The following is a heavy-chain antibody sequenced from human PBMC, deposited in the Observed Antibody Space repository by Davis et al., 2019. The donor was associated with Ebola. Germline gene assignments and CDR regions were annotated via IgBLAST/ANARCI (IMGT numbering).Heavy chain of an antibody. J-gene: IGHJ4*02. CDR1: GYTFSTYA. Sequence: AASVKVSCKASGYTFSTYAIHWLRLAPGQRLEWMGLINAAKGNTKYSQRFQGRVTMTRDTSAGTAYMEMSSLTSEDTAVYYCARDHKFMITFGGVIGIEYWGQGTLVTVSS. CDR3: ARDHKFMITFGGVIGIEY. D-gene: IGHD3-16*02. CDR2: INAAKGNT. V-gene: IGHV1-3*01.